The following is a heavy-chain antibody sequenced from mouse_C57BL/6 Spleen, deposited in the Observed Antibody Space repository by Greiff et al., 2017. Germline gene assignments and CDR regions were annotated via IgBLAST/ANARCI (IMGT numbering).Heavy chain of an antibody. CDR1: GFTFSDYY. V-gene: IGHV5-16*01. CDR2: INYDGSST. D-gene: IGHD2-4*01. CDR3: ARVGDYDPTAMDY. J-gene: IGHJ4*01. Sequence: EVQLQESEGGLVQPGSSMKLSCTASGFTFSDYYMAWVRQVPEKGLEWVANINYDGSSTYYLDSLKSRFIISRDNAKNILYLQMSSLKSEDTATYYCARVGDYDPTAMDYWGQGTSVTVSS.